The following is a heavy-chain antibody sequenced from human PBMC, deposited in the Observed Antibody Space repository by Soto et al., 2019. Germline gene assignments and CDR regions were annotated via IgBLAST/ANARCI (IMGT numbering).Heavy chain of an antibody. Sequence: SATLSLTCTVSGGSISSGGYYWSWIRQHPGKGMEWIGYIYYSGSTYYNPSLKSRVTISVDTSKNQFSLKLSSVTAADTAVYYCARDTGGNFPFPSSSWGQGTLVTVSS. CDR2: IYYSGST. J-gene: IGHJ5*02. V-gene: IGHV4-31*03. CDR3: ARDTGGNFPFPSSS. D-gene: IGHD2-21*02. CDR1: GGSISSGGYY.